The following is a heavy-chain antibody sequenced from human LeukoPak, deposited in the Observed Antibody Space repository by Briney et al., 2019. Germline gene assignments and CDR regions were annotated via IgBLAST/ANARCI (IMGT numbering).Heavy chain of an antibody. J-gene: IGHJ4*02. V-gene: IGHV3-53*01. CDR3: ASGPPWYDFWSGYYDY. D-gene: IGHD3-3*01. CDR1: GFTVRSNY. CDR2: IYSGGST. Sequence: GGSLRLSCTASGFTVRSNYMSWVRQAPGKGLEWVSVIYSGGSTYYADSVKGRFTISRDNSKNTLYLQMNSLRAEDTAVYYCASGPPWYDFWSGYYDYWGQGTLVTVSS.